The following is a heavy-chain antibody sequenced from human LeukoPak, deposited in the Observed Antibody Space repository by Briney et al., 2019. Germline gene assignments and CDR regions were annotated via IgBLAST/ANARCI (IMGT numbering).Heavy chain of an antibody. D-gene: IGHD6-13*01. CDR2: ISSSSTI. CDR3: ARDLRAGYSSSWRDAFDI. CDR1: GFTFSSYS. V-gene: IGHV3-48*04. J-gene: IGHJ3*02. Sequence: GGSLRLSCAASGFTFSSYSMNWVRQAPGKGLDWVSYISSSSTIYYADSVKGRFTTSRDNAKNSLYLQMNSLRAEDTAVYYCARDLRAGYSSSWRDAFDIWGQGTMVTVSS.